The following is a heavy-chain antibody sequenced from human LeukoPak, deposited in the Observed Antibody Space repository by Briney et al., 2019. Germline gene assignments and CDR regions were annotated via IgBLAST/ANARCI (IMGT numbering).Heavy chain of an antibody. CDR3: ASQSYARFDP. CDR2: ISSSGSTI. Sequence: GGSLRLSCAASGFTFSSYEMNWVRQAPGKGLEWVSYISSSGSTIYHADSVKGRFTISRDNARNSLFLQMNSLRVEDTAVYYCASQSYARFDPWGQGTLVTVSS. D-gene: IGHD3-16*01. V-gene: IGHV3-48*03. CDR1: GFTFSSYE. J-gene: IGHJ5*02.